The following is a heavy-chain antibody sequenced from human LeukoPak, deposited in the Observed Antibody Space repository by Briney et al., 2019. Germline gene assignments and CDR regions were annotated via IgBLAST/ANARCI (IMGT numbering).Heavy chain of an antibody. V-gene: IGHV4-31*03. CDR1: GGSISSGGYY. CDR2: IYYSGST. J-gene: IGHJ4*02. CDR3: ARSKVVAARSEPFDY. D-gene: IGHD2-15*01. Sequence: PSETLSLTCTVSGGSISSGGYYWSWIRQHPGKGLEWIGYIYYSGSTYYNPSLKSRVTISVDTSKNQFSLKLGSVTAADTAVYYCARSKVVAARSEPFDYWGQGTLVTVSS.